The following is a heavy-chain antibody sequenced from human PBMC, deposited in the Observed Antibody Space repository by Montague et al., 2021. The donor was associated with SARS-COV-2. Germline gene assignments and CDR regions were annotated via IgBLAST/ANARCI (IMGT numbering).Heavy chain of an antibody. CDR2: IYYSGST. Sequence: SETLSLTCTVSGGSISSSSYYWGWIRQPPGKGLEWIGSIYYSGSTYYNPSLKSRVTISVDTSKNQFSLKLSSVTAADTAVYYCATHYDILTGYYIDAFDIWSQGTMVTVSS. J-gene: IGHJ3*02. CDR3: ATHYDILTGYYIDAFDI. D-gene: IGHD3-9*01. CDR1: GGSISSSSYY. V-gene: IGHV4-39*01.